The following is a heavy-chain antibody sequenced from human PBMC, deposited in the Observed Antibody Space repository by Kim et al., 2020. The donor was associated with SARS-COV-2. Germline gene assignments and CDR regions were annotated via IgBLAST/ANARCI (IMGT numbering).Heavy chain of an antibody. D-gene: IGHD3-9*01. CDR3: ATIRTPYYDILTGLTDY. CDR1: GGSFSGYY. V-gene: IGHV4-34*01. Sequence: SETLSLTCAVYGGSFSGYYWSWIRQPPGKGLEWIGEINHSGSTNYNPSLKSRVTISVDTSKNQFSLKLSSVTAADTAVYYCATIRTPYYDILTGLTDYWG. J-gene: IGHJ4*01. CDR2: INHSGST.